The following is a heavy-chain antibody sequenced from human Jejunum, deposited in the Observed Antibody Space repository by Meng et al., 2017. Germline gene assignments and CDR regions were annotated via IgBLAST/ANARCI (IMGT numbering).Heavy chain of an antibody. V-gene: IGHV3-7*01. Sequence: GGSLRLSCAASGFTFGSFWMTWVRQAPGKGLEWVANIGRDGSDIYCVDSVKGRFTISRGNTKNSLYLQMNNLRVEDTAMYYCTRDADWHNFDFWGQGTLVTVSS. D-gene: IGHD3-9*01. CDR3: TRDADWHNFDF. CDR2: IGRDGSDI. CDR1: GFTFGSFW. J-gene: IGHJ4*02.